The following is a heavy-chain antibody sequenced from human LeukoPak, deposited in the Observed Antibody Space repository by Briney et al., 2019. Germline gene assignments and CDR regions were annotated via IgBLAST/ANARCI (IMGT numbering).Heavy chain of an antibody. Sequence: GGSLRLSCAASGFTFSSYSMNWVRQAPGKGLEWVSSISSSSSYIYYADSVKGRFTISRENAKNSLYLQMNSLRAEDTAVYYCAKDFTVSHYYYYGMDVWGQGTTVTVSS. J-gene: IGHJ6*02. CDR1: GFTFSSYS. CDR2: ISSSSSYI. CDR3: AKDFTVSHYYYYGMDV. V-gene: IGHV3-21*01. D-gene: IGHD4-17*01.